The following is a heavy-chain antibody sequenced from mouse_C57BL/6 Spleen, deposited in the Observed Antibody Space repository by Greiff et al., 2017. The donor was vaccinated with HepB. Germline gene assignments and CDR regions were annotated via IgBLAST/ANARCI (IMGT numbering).Heavy chain of an antibody. D-gene: IGHD4-1*01. J-gene: IGHJ2*01. CDR2: IYPRSGNT. Sequence: VQLQQSGAELARPGASVNLSCKASGYTFTSYGISWVKQRTGQGLEWIGEIYPRSGNTYYNEKFKGKATLTADKSSSTAYMELRSLTSEDSAVYFCARRDELAYYFDYWGQGTTLTVSS. CDR1: GYTFTSYG. V-gene: IGHV1-81*01. CDR3: ARRDELAYYFDY.